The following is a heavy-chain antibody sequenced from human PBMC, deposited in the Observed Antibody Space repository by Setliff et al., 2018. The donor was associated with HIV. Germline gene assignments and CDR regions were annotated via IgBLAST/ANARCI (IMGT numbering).Heavy chain of an antibody. CDR3: VRAEYSSSSDWFAP. V-gene: IGHV4-38-2*01. CDR1: GYSISTAYY. Sequence: SETLSLTCAVSGYSISTAYYWGWIRQPPGKGLEWIGSVYHSGSTNYNPSLKSRVTISVDTSKNQFSLKLRSVTAADTAVYYCVRAEYSSSSDWFAPWGQGALVTVSS. J-gene: IGHJ5*02. CDR2: VYHSGST. D-gene: IGHD6-6*01.